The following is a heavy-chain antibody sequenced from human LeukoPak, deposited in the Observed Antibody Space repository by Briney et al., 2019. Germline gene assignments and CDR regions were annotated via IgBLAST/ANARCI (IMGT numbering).Heavy chain of an antibody. Sequence: GASVKVSCKASGYTFTSYYMHWVRQAPGQGLEWMGIINPSGGSTSYAQKFQGRVTMTRDTSTSTVYMELSSLRSEDTAVYYCARDHDVYYDSSGGKFDYWGQGTLVTVSS. J-gene: IGHJ4*02. CDR1: GYTFTSYY. D-gene: IGHD3-22*01. CDR3: ARDHDVYYDSSGGKFDY. V-gene: IGHV1-46*01. CDR2: INPSGGST.